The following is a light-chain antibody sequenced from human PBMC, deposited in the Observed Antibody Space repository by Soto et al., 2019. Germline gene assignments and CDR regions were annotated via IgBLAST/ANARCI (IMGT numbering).Light chain of an antibody. V-gene: IGLV2-8*01. CDR1: SSDVGGNNS. CDR2: EVN. Sequence: QSVLTQPPSASGSPGQSVTISCTGTSSDVGGNNSVSWHQQHPGKAPKLIIYEVNKRPSGVPDRFSASKSDNTASLTVSGLQAEDEADYYCSSYAGSKNLVFGGGTKLTVL. J-gene: IGLJ2*01. CDR3: SSYAGSKNLV.